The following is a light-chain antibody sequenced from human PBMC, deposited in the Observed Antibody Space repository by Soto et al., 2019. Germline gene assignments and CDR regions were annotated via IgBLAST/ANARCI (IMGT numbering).Light chain of an antibody. CDR1: QSVSSSD. CDR2: SAS. Sequence: IVLTQFPGTLSLSPGERATLSCRASQSVSSSDLAWYQQKPGQAPRLLIYSASSRATGIPDRFSGSGSGTDFTLTISRLAPEDFAVDYCQQYDTVGQGTELEIK. J-gene: IGKJ2*01. CDR3: QQYDT. V-gene: IGKV3-20*01.